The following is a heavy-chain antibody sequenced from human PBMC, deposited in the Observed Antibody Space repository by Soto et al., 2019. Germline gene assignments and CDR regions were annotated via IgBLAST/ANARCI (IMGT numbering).Heavy chain of an antibody. D-gene: IGHD3-10*01. J-gene: IGHJ4*02. CDR2: IYASGAS. CDR3: ARSHSFDGSIYHYYFDF. Sequence: PSETRSLTCTVPGDSGSSGSHFWSWIRQPPGGTLEWIAYIYASGASTGTPSLESRVTMSVDMPNNEFSLELTSLTAAETAVYYCARSHSFDGSIYHYYFDFWGQGTLVTVSS. V-gene: IGHV4-61*01. CDR1: GDSGSSGSHF.